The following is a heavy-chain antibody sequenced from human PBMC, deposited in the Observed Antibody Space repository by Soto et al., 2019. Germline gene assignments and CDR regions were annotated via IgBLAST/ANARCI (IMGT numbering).Heavy chain of an antibody. Sequence: PGGSLRLSCVASGFPFSNAWINWVRQGPGKGLERVGRVKSKTDGGSSDYAAAVKGRFAVSRDDSRNIVYLQMNSLKIEDTGVYYCTTDSRTALPEIRFDYWGHGTQVPVSS. CDR1: GFPFSNAW. J-gene: IGHJ4*01. V-gene: IGHV3-15*07. CDR3: TTDSRTALPEIRFDY. D-gene: IGHD2-8*02. CDR2: VKSKTDGGSS.